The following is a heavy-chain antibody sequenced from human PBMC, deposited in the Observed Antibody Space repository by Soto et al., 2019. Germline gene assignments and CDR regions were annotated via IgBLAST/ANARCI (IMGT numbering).Heavy chain of an antibody. Sequence: SVKVSCKASGGTFSSYTISWVRQAPGQGLEWMGRIIPILGIADYAQKFQGRVTITADKSTSTAYMELNSLRSEDTAVYYCAREQVILGTYGMDVWGQGTTVTVS. CDR3: AREQVILGTYGMDV. D-gene: IGHD2-15*01. CDR1: GGTFSSYT. V-gene: IGHV1-69*04. CDR2: IIPILGIA. J-gene: IGHJ6*02.